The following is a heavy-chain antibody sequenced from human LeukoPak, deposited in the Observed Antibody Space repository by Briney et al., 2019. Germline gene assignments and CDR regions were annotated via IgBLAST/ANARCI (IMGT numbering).Heavy chain of an antibody. CDR2: IYSSGST. CDR1: GGSISRDY. Sequence: PSETLSLTCSVSGGSISRDYWSLIRQPAGKGLEWIGRIYSSGSTYYSPSLKSRVTMSADTSKNQFSLKLSSMTAADTAVYYCARGGNYSYGYWGQGTLVTVSS. V-gene: IGHV4-4*07. D-gene: IGHD3-16*01. CDR3: ARGGNYSYGY. J-gene: IGHJ4*02.